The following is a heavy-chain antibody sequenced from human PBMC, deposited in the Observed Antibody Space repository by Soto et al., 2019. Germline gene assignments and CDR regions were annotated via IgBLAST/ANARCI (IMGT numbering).Heavy chain of an antibody. V-gene: IGHV3-74*01. CDR2: INSDGSST. Sequence: TGGSLRLSCAASGFTFSSYWMHWVRQAPGKGLVWVSRINSDGSSTSYADSVKGRFTISRDNAKNTLYLQMNSLRAEDTAVYYCARTRRAPNNWFDPWGQGTLVTVSS. CDR3: ARTRRAPNNWFDP. J-gene: IGHJ5*02. CDR1: GFTFSSYW.